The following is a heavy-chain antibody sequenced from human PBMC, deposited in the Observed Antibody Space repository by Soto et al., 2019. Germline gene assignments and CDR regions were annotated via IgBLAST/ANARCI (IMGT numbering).Heavy chain of an antibody. CDR1: GGTFSSYT. D-gene: IGHD2-15*01. Sequence: QVQLVQSGAEVKKPGSSVKVSCKASGGTFSSYTISWVRQAPGQGLEWMGRIIPILGIANYAQKFQGRVTITADKSTSTAYMELSSLRSEDTAVYYCARARVVADKLLPPDYWGQGTLVTVSS. CDR2: IIPILGIA. J-gene: IGHJ4*02. CDR3: ARARVVADKLLPPDY. V-gene: IGHV1-69*02.